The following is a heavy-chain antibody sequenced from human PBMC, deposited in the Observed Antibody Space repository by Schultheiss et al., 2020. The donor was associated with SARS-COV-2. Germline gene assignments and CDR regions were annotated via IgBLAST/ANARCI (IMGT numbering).Heavy chain of an antibody. D-gene: IGHD6-13*01. CDR1: GFTFTNAW. V-gene: IGHV3-15*07. Sequence: GGSLRLSCAASGFTFTNAWMNWVRQAPGKGLEWVAHIKTETDGGTTDYAAPVKGRFTISRDDSKNTLYLQMNSLTTEDTAVYYCTTQQLVFDYWGQGTLVTVSS. CDR2: IKTETDGGTT. J-gene: IGHJ4*02. CDR3: TTQQLVFDY.